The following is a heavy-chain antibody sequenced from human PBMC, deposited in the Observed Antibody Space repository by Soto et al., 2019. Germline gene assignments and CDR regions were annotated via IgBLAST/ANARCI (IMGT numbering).Heavy chain of an antibody. V-gene: IGHV3-21*01. CDR3: VRSGTARLLRHSWFDT. Sequence: EVQLVESGGGLVKPGGSLRLSCAASGFTFNTYDMNCVRQAPGKGREWVSSITTSSAYIYYADSLKGRITISRDNAMNSLFLQMNSLRAEDTAVYYCVRSGTARLLRHSWFDTWGQGTLVTVSP. CDR1: GFTFNTYD. J-gene: IGHJ5*02. CDR2: ITTSSAYI. D-gene: IGHD2-21*01.